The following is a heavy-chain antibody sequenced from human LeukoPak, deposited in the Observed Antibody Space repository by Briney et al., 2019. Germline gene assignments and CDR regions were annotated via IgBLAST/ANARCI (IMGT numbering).Heavy chain of an antibody. D-gene: IGHD4-17*01. CDR1: GGSISSYY. CDR3: ARVRFTVTTVYFDY. CDR2: IYTSGST. Sequence: PSETLSLTCTVPGGSISSYYWSWIRQPAGKGLEWIGRIYTSGSTNYNPSLKSQVTMSVDTSKNQFSLKLSSVTAADTAVYYCARVRFTVTTVYFDYWGQGTLVTVSS. J-gene: IGHJ4*02. V-gene: IGHV4-4*07.